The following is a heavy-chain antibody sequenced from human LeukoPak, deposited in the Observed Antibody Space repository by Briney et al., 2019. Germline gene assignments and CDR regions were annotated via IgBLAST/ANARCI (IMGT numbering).Heavy chain of an antibody. CDR1: GDSISDYY. J-gene: IGHJ4*02. CDR2: IFYSGST. D-gene: IGHD3-22*01. V-gene: IGHV4-59*01. CDR3: ARESFYDSSGYYHFDY. Sequence: SETLSLTCTVSGDSISDYYWSWIRQPPGKGLEWSGYIFYSGSTNYNPSLKSRVTISVDTSKNQFSLKLSSVTAADTAVYYCARESFYDSSGYYHFDYWGQGTLVTVSS.